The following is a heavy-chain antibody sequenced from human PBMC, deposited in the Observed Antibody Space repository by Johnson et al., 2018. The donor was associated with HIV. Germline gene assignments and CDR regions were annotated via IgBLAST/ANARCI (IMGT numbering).Heavy chain of an antibody. V-gene: IGHV3-66*01. J-gene: IGHJ3*02. CDR3: AFPTGATSAVYI. CDR1: GFTFSSYG. Sequence: MLLVESGGGVVQPGRSLRLSCAASGFTFSSYGMHWVRQAPGKGLEWVSVIYSGGSTYYEDSVKGSFIISRDNSKSKLYLLMNSLRAEDTAVYYCAFPTGATSAVYIWGQGTMITVSS. CDR2: IYSGGST. D-gene: IGHD5-24*01.